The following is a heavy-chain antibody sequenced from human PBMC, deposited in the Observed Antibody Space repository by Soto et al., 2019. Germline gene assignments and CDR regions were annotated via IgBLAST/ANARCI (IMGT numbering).Heavy chain of an antibody. CDR2: INHSGST. CDR1: GGSFSGYY. D-gene: IGHD6-13*01. Sequence: SETLSLTCAVYGGSFSGYYWSWIRQPPGKGLEWIGEINHSGSTNYNPSLKSRVTISVDTSKNQFSLKLSSVTAADTAVYYCARDLTAAPSLYNWFDPWGQGTLVTVSS. CDR3: ARDLTAAPSLYNWFDP. J-gene: IGHJ5*02. V-gene: IGHV4-34*01.